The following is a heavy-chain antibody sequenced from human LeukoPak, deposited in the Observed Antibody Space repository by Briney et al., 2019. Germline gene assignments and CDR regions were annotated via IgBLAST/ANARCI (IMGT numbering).Heavy chain of an antibody. D-gene: IGHD3-22*01. V-gene: IGHV3-66*01. CDR3: ARDCSASSSHYYPLGY. J-gene: IGHJ4*02. CDR1: GFTVSSKY. CDR2: IYSGGST. Sequence: GGSLRLSCAASGFTVSSKYMSWVRQAPGKGLEWVSVIYSGGSTYYADSVKGRFTISRDNSKNTVYLQMNSLRAEDTAVYYCARDCSASSSHYYPLGYWGQGTLVTVSS.